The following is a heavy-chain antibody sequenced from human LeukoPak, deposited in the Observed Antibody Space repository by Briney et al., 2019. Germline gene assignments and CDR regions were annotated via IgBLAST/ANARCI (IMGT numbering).Heavy chain of an antibody. D-gene: IGHD2-2*02. CDR3: AKDGRDVVVPAAIRVPFMDV. Sequence: GGSLRLSCAASGFTFSSYAMSWVRQAPGKGLEWVSAISGSGGSTYYADSVKGRFTISRVNSKNTLYLQMNSLRAEDTAVYYCAKDGRDVVVPAAIRVPFMDVWGQGTTVTVSS. CDR1: GFTFSSYA. V-gene: IGHV3-23*01. CDR2: ISGSGGST. J-gene: IGHJ6*02.